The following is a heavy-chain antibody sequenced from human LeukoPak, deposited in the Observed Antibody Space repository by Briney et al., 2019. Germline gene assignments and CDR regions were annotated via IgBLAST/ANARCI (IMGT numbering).Heavy chain of an antibody. Sequence: PGRSLRLSCAASGFTFSSYGMHWVRQAPGKGLEWVAVISYDGSNKYYADSVTGRFTISRDNSKNTLYLQMNSLRAEDTAVYYCAKGRLITVTTRLFTYFDYWGQGTLVTVSS. V-gene: IGHV3-30*18. D-gene: IGHD4-17*01. CDR1: GFTFSSYG. CDR2: ISYDGSNK. J-gene: IGHJ4*02. CDR3: AKGRLITVTTRLFTYFDY.